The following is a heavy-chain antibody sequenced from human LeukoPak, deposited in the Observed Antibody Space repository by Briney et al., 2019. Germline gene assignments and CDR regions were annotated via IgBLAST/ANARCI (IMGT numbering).Heavy chain of an antibody. CDR1: GYSFTRYW. D-gene: IGHD2-8*02. CDR2: IYPGDSET. CDR3: ARRQGGVTPFDY. Sequence: PGESLKISCKGSGYSFTRYWIGWVRQMPGEGLEWMGIIYPGDSETRYSPSFQGQVTISADKSISTAYLQWSSLEASDTAMFYCARRQGGVTPFDYWGQGTLVTVSS. J-gene: IGHJ4*02. V-gene: IGHV5-51*01.